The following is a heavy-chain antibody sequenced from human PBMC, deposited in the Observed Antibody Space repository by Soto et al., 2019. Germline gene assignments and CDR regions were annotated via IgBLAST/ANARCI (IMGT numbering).Heavy chain of an antibody. CDR2: IYHSGST. J-gene: IGHJ6*02. D-gene: IGHD2-15*01. V-gene: IGHV4-4*02. CDR3: AGVAANHRYYYYGMDV. CDR1: GGSISSSNW. Sequence: SETLSLTCAVSGGSISSSNWWSWVRQPPGKGLEWIGEIYHSGSTNYNPSLKSRVTISVDKSKNQFSLKLSSVTAADTAVYYCAGVAANHRYYYYGMDVWGQGTTVTVSS.